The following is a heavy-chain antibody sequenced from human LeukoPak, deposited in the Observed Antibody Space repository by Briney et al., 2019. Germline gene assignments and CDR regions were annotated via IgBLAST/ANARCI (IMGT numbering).Heavy chain of an antibody. D-gene: IGHD1-26*01. J-gene: IGHJ4*02. Sequence: ASVKVSCKTSSYTFSSYGISWVRQAPGQGLDRMGWISGYNGNINYAQKLQGRVTMTTDTSTSTAYMELRSLRSDDTAVYYCPRAGEMEEEFDYWGQGTLVTVSS. CDR1: SYTFSSYG. V-gene: IGHV1-18*01. CDR2: ISGYNGNI. CDR3: PRAGEMEEEFDY.